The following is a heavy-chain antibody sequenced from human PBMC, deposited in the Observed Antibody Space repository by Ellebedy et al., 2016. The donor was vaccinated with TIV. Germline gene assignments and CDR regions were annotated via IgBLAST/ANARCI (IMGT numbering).Heavy chain of an antibody. CDR3: ARDHNSDYYGMDV. D-gene: IGHD4-23*01. CDR1: GGTFSSYA. V-gene: IGHV1-69*13. CDR2: IIPIFGTA. J-gene: IGHJ6*02. Sequence: ASVKVSCKASGGTFSSYAISWVRQAPGQGLEWMGGIIPIFGTANYAQKFQGRVTITADESTSTAYMELSSLRSEDTAVCYCARDHNSDYYGMDVWGQGTTVTVSS.